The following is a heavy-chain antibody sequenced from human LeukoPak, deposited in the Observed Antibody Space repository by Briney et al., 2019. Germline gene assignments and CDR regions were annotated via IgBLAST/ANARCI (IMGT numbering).Heavy chain of an antibody. Sequence: GGSLRLSCAASGFTFSSYWMTWVRQAPGKGLEWVANIKEDGTEKNYVDSVKGRFTISRDNAKNSLYLQMNSLRPEDTAMYYCTRARYSDYWGQGTLVSVSS. D-gene: IGHD1-26*01. CDR1: GFTFSSYW. J-gene: IGHJ4*02. CDR3: TRARYSDY. CDR2: IKEDGTEK. V-gene: IGHV3-7*01.